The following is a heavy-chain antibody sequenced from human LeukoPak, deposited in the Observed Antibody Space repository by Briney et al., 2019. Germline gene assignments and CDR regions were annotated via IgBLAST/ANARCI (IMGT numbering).Heavy chain of an antibody. J-gene: IGHJ6*03. V-gene: IGHV4-34*01. Sequence: PSETLSLTCAAYGGSFSGYYWSWIRQPPGKGLEWIGEINHSGSTNYNPSLKSRVTISVDTSKNQFSLKLSSVTAADTAVYYCARVWLLYYYYMDVWGKGTTVTVSS. CDR3: ARVWLLYYYYMDV. D-gene: IGHD3-16*01. CDR1: GGSFSGYY. CDR2: INHSGST.